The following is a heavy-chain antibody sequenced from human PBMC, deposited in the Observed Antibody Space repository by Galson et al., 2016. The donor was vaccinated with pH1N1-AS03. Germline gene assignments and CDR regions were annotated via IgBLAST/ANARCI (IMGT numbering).Heavy chain of an antibody. Sequence: SVKVSCKASGYTFTSYGIGWVRQAPGQGLEWMGWISPYNGRTEYAQKLQGRVTMTTDTSTRTAYRELRSLISYDTAMYYCARAFCSGGSCYDYFYYAVDVWGQGTTVTVSS. CDR2: ISPYNGRT. CDR1: GYTFTSYG. J-gene: IGHJ6*02. CDR3: ARAFCSGGSCYDYFYYAVDV. D-gene: IGHD2-15*01. V-gene: IGHV1-18*01.